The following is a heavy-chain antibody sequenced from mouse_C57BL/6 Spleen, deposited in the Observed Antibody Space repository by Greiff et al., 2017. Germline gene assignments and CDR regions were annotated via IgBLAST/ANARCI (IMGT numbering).Heavy chain of an antibody. V-gene: IGHV14-3*01. CDR1: GFNIKNTY. Sequence: VQLKESVAELVRPGASVKLSCTASGFNIKNTYMHWVKQRPEQGLEWIGRIDPANGNTKYAPKFQGKATITADNSSNTAYLQLSSLTSEDTAIYYCAKATVVGGDYAMDYWGQGTSVTVSS. CDR2: IDPANGNT. D-gene: IGHD1-1*01. CDR3: AKATVVGGDYAMDY. J-gene: IGHJ4*01.